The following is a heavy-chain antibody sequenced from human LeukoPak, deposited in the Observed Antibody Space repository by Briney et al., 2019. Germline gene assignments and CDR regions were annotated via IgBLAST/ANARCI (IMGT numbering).Heavy chain of an antibody. D-gene: IGHD2-21*01. V-gene: IGHV1-2*02. CDR3: ARDVEGVVVIDGLYNWFDP. J-gene: IGHJ5*02. Sequence: ASVKVSRKASGYTFTGYYMHWVRQAPGQGLEWMGWINPNSGGTNYAQKFQGRVTMTRDTSISTAYMELSRLRSDDTAVYYCARDVEGVVVIDGLYNWFDPRGQGTLVTVSS. CDR1: GYTFTGYY. CDR2: INPNSGGT.